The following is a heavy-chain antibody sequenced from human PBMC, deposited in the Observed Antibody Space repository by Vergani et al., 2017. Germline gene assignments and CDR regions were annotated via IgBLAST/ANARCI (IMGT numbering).Heavy chain of an antibody. J-gene: IGHJ4*02. CDR3: ARDRGAVAGGLSL. CDR1: GGSISSSSYY. Sequence: QLQLQESGPGLVKPSETLSLTCTVSGGSISSSSYYWGWIRQPAGKGLEWIGRIYTSGSTNYNPSLKSRVTMSVDTSKNQFSLKLSSVTAADTAVYYCARDRGAVAGGLSLWGQGTLVTVYS. D-gene: IGHD6-19*01. CDR2: IYTSGST. V-gene: IGHV4-61*02.